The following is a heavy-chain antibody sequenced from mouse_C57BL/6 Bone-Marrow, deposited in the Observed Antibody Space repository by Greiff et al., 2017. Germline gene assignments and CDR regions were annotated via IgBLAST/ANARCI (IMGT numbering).Heavy chain of an antibody. D-gene: IGHD2-12*01. Sequence: VKLMESGPGLVQPSQSLSITCTVSGFSLTSYGVHWVRQSPGKGLEWLGVIWRGGSTDYNAAFMSRLSITKDNSKSQVFFKMNSLQADDTAIYYWAKKGLYYAMDYWGQGTSVTVSS. J-gene: IGHJ4*01. CDR1: GFSLTSYG. V-gene: IGHV2-5*01. CDR2: IWRGGST. CDR3: AKKGLYYAMDY.